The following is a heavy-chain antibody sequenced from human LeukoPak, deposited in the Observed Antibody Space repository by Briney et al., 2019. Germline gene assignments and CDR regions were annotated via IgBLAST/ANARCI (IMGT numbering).Heavy chain of an antibody. CDR3: ARGYYYDPYFDY. Sequence: SETLSLTCTVSGGSISSYYWSWIRQPPGKGLEWIGYIYYSGSTNYNPSLKSRVTISVDTSKNQFSLKLSSVTAADTAVYYYARGYYYDPYFDYWGQGTLVTVSS. V-gene: IGHV4-59*08. CDR2: IYYSGST. CDR1: GGSISSYY. D-gene: IGHD3-22*01. J-gene: IGHJ4*02.